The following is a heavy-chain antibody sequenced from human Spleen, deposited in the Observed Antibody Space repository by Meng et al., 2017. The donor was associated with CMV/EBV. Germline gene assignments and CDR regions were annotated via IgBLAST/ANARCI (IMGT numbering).Heavy chain of an antibody. CDR2: IRHDGDNK. J-gene: IGHJ6*02. CDR1: GFTFSTYG. V-gene: IGHV3-30*02. Sequence: GESLKISCAASGFTFSTYGVHWVRQAPGKGLEWVTFIRHDGDNKHYADSVKGRFTISRDNSKNTVYLQMDTLRAEDTAVYYCAKNAMVRGYGMDVWGQGTTVTVSS. CDR3: AKNAMVRGYGMDV. D-gene: IGHD3-10*01.